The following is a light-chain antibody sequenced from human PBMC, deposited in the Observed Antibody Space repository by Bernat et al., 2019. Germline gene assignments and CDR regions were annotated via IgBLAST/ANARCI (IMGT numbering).Light chain of an antibody. CDR2: GSS. CDR1: QSVIRS. CDR3: QNYSEWPLT. J-gene: IGKJ4*01. Sequence: GERATLSCRASQSVIRSLVWYQQKPGQAPRPLISGSSSRANVIQDRFSGSGSGTDFTLTITSLEPEDFASYYCQNYSEWPLTFGGGTKVEI. V-gene: IGKV3D-15*01.